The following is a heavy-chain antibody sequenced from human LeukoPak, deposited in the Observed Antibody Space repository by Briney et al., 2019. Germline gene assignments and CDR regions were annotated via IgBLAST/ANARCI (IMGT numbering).Heavy chain of an antibody. CDR1: GGSIGSGGYNY. D-gene: IGHD2-15*01. Sequence: SQTLSLTCTVSGGSIGSGGYNYWSWIRQPPGKGLEWIGYIHYTGSTNYNPSLKSRVTISLYTSKNQFSLKLSSVTAADTAVYYCARHYCSGGFCYSLLDYWGQGILVTVSS. CDR2: IHYTGST. CDR3: ARHYCSGGFCYSLLDY. V-gene: IGHV4-30-4*01. J-gene: IGHJ4*02.